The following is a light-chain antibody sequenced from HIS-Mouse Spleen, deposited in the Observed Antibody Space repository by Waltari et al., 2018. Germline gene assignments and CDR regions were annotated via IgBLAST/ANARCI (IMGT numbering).Light chain of an antibody. V-gene: IGLV3-10*01. J-gene: IGLJ2*01. CDR3: YSTDSSGNHRV. Sequence: SYELTHPPRVSVSPAQTPSITGPGDASPKKYAYWYQKKAGQAPVLVIYEDSKRPSGIPERFSGSSSGTMATLTISGAQVEDEADYYCYSTDSSGNHRVFGGGTKLTVL. CDR2: EDS. CDR1: ASPKKY.